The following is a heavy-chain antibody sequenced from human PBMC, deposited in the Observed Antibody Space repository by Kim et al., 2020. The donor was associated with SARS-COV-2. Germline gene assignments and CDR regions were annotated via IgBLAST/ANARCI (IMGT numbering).Heavy chain of an antibody. V-gene: IGHV3-15*01. CDR3: TTDLLAAAFSVGFDY. D-gene: IGHD6-13*01. CDR1: GFTFSNAW. CDR2: IKSKTDGGTT. J-gene: IGHJ4*02. Sequence: GGSLRLSCAASGFTFSNAWMSWVRQAPGKGLEWVGRIKSKTDGGTTDYAAPVKGRFTISRDDSKNTLYLQMNSLKTEDTAVFYCTTDLLAAAFSVGFDYWGQGTLVTVSS.